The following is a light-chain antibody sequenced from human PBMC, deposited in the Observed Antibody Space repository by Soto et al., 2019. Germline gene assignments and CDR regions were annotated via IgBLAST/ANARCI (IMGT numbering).Light chain of an antibody. Sequence: EIVXXXSPAXXXXXPGEXXXXXXXXSQXVXXYLAWYQQKPGQAPRLLIYDASNRATGIPARFSGSGSGTDFTLTISSLEPEDFAVYYCQQRSNWLTFGGGTKVEIK. CDR3: QQRSNWLT. CDR1: QXVXXY. CDR2: DAS. V-gene: IGKV3-11*01. J-gene: IGKJ4*01.